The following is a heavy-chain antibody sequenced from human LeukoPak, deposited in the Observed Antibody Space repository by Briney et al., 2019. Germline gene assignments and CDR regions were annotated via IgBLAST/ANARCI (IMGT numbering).Heavy chain of an antibody. CDR3: ARHRRVTRGYFDY. Sequence: SETLSLTCTVSGGSISSYYWSWIRQPPGEGLEWFGNIYTSGSNNYNPLLKRLVTISVDTSKIQFSLKLSSVTAADTAVYYCARHRRVTRGYFDYWGQGTLVTVSS. D-gene: IGHD3-3*01. J-gene: IGHJ4*02. CDR1: GGSISSYY. CDR2: IYTSGSN. V-gene: IGHV4-4*09.